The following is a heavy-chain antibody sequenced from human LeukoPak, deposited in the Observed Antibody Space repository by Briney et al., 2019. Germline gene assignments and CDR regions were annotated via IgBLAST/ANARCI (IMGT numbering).Heavy chain of an antibody. CDR1: GCSISSGDYY. CDR3: PREVPCAWNFDL. J-gene: IGHJ2*01. V-gene: IGHV4-30-4*01. CDR2: IYYSGST. Sequence: SETLSLTCTVSGCSISSGDYYWSWIRQPPGTGLERIGYIYYSGSTYYNPSLKSRVTISLQTPKKQSSLKLNSVTAADTAVYYCPREVPCAWNFDLWGRGTLVTVSS.